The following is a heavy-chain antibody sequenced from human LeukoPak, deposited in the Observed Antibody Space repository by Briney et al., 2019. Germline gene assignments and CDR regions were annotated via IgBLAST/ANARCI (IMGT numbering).Heavy chain of an antibody. CDR2: ISGSGGST. D-gene: IGHD6-19*01. CDR3: AVGLTGYSSGWSVPPFDH. J-gene: IGHJ4*02. CDR1: GFTFSSYT. V-gene: IGHV3-23*01. Sequence: GGSLRLSCAASGFTFSSYTMSWVRQAPGKGLQWVSGISGSGGSTYYADSGKGRFTISRDNSRTTLFLQMNSMRAEDTAVYYCAVGLTGYSSGWSVPPFDHWGQGTLVTVSS.